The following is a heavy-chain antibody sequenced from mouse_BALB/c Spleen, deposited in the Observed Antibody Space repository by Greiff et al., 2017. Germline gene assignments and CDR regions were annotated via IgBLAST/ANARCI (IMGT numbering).Heavy chain of an antibody. V-gene: IGHV2-9*02. D-gene: IGHD2-1*01. J-gene: IGHJ4*01. CDR2: IWAGGST. Sequence: VQVVESGPGLVAPSQSLSITCTVSGFSLTSYGVHWVRQPPGKGLEWLGVIWAGGSTNYNSALMSRLSISKDNSKSQVFLKMNSLQTDDTAMYYCARSVYHYAMDYWGQGTSVTVSS. CDR3: ARSVYHYAMDY. CDR1: GFSLTSYG.